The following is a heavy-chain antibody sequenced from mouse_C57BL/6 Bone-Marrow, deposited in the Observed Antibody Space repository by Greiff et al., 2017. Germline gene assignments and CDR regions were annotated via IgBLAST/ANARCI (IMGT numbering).Heavy chain of an antibody. CDR2: ISSGGSYT. V-gene: IGHV5-6*01. CDR3: ARLPTTTLVAPGWYLDV. J-gene: IGHJ1*03. Sequence: EVKLMESGGDLVKPGGSLKLSCAASGFTFSSYGMSWVRQTPDKRLEWVATISSGGSYTYYPDSLTGRFTISSDHAKNTLYLQMSSLKSEDTSMYYCARLPTTTLVAPGWYLDVWGTGTTVTVSS. CDR1: GFTFSSYG. D-gene: IGHD1-1*01.